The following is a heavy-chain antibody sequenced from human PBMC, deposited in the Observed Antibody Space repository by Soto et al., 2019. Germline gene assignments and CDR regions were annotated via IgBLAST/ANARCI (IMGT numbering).Heavy chain of an antibody. CDR2: MNPNSGGT. CDR3: VRVGQGRIGP. Sequence: QVQLLQSGAEVKKPGASVKVSCKASGYSFTSYDINWVRQATGQGFDFMGWMNPNSGGTGYPQKFQDRVTMTWDTSISTAYMELTSPRSEDTAVYYCVRVGQGRIGPWGQGTLVTVSS. CDR1: GYSFTSYD. J-gene: IGHJ5*02. V-gene: IGHV1-8*01.